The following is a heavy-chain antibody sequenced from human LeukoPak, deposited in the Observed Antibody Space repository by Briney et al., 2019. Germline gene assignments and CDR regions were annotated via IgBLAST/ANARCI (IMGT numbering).Heavy chain of an antibody. J-gene: IGHJ3*02. Sequence: NTSETLSLTCTVSGGSISSYYWSWIRQPAGKGLEWIGRIYTSGNTNYNPSLKSRVTMSVDTSKDQFSLKLSSVTAADTAVYYCAKDFADAFDIWGQGTMVTVSS. CDR3: AKDFADAFDI. V-gene: IGHV4-4*07. D-gene: IGHD3-3*01. CDR1: GGSISSYY. CDR2: IYTSGNT.